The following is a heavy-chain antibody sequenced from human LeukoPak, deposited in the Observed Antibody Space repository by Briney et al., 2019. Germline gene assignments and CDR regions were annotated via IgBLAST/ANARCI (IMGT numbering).Heavy chain of an antibody. CDR3: WSFIGGACDF. CDR1: GFTFSSYA. V-gene: IGHV3-30*04. CDR2: ISYDGSNK. D-gene: IGHD6-19*01. J-gene: IGHJ4*01. Sequence: GGSLRLSCAASGFTFSSYAMHWVRQAPGKGLEWVAVISYDGSNKYYADSVKGRFTISRDNSKNTLYLQMNSLRAEDTAWYYCWSFIGGACDFLGQGTPVTVSS.